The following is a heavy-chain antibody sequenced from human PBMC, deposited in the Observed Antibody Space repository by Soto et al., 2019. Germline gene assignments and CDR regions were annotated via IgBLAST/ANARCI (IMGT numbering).Heavy chain of an antibody. V-gene: IGHV6-1*01. CDR2: TYYRSKWYN. D-gene: IGHD6-19*01. Sequence: PSQTLSLTCVISGDSVSSNSAAWNWIRQSPSRGLEWLGRTYYRSKWYNDYAVSVKSRITINPDTSKNQFSLQLNSVTPEDTAVYYCARDRGSSGWYTYYYGMDVWGQGTTVTVSS. J-gene: IGHJ6*02. CDR1: GDSVSSNSAA. CDR3: ARDRGSSGWYTYYYGMDV.